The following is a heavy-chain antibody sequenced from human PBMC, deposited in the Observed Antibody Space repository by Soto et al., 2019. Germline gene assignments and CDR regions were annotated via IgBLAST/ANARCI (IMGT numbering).Heavy chain of an antibody. CDR2: IIPIFGTA. D-gene: IGHD3-22*01. V-gene: IGHV1-69*13. J-gene: IGHJ4*02. CDR3: ASGRYDASGYFDY. CDR1: GGTFSSYA. Sequence: SVKVSCKASGGTFSSYAISWVRQAPGQGLEWMGGIIPIFGTANYAQKFQGRVTITADESTSTAYMELSSLRSEDTAVYYCASGRYDASGYFDYWGQGTWSPSPQ.